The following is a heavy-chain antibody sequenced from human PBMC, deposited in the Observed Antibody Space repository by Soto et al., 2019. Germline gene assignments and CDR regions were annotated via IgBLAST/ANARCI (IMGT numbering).Heavy chain of an antibody. V-gene: IGHV4-59*08. D-gene: IGHD1-1*01. CDR2: IYYSGST. CDR1: GGSISSYY. CDR3: ARQAQYMNWFDP. Sequence: SETLSLTCTVFGGSISSYYWSWIRQPPGKGLEWIGYIYYSGSTNYNPSLKSRVTISVDTSKNQFSLKLSSVTAADTAVYYCARQAQYMNWFDPWGQGTLVTVSS. J-gene: IGHJ5*02.